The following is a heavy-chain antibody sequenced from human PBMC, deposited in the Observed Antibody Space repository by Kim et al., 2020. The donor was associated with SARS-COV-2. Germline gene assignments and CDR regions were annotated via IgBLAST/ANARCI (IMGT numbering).Heavy chain of an antibody. V-gene: IGHV3-43*01. CDR3: AQGGAGPYYYYGMDV. Sequence: GGSLRLSCAASGFTFDDYTMHWVRQAPGKGLEWVSLISWDGGSTYYADSVKGRFTISRDNSKNSLYLQMNSLRTEDTALYYCAQGGAGPYYYYGMDVWGQGTTVTVSS. D-gene: IGHD1-26*01. J-gene: IGHJ6*02. CDR2: ISWDGGST. CDR1: GFTFDDYT.